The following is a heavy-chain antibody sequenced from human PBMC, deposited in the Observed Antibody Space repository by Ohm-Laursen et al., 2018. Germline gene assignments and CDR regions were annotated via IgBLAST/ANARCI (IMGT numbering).Heavy chain of an antibody. CDR3: ASATVVTRRYFDY. CDR1: GGSISSYY. Sequence: SETLSLTCTVSGGSISSYYWSWIRQPPGKGLEWIGYIYCSGSTNYNPSLKSRVTISVDTSKNQFSLTLSSVTAADTAVYYCASATVVTRRYFDYWGQGTLVTVSS. CDR2: IYCSGST. V-gene: IGHV4-59*01. D-gene: IGHD4-23*01. J-gene: IGHJ4*02.